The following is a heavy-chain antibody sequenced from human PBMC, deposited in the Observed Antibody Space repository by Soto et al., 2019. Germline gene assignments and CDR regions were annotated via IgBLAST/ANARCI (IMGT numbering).Heavy chain of an antibody. J-gene: IGHJ6*03. CDR3: ARSRRWNDGYYYYYMDV. CDR2: IYYSGST. D-gene: IGHD1-1*01. CDR1: GGSISSSSYY. Sequence: PSETLSLTCTVSGGSISSSSYYWGWIRQPPGKGLEWIGSIYYSGSTYYNPSLKSRVTISVDTSKNQFSLKLSSVTAADTAVYYCARSRRWNDGYYYYYMDVWGKGTAVTVSS. V-gene: IGHV4-39*01.